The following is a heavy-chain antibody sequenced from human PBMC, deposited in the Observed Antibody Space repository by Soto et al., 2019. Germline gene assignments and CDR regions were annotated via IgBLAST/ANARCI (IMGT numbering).Heavy chain of an antibody. CDR1: GYTFTNFS. Sequence: GASAKVSSKASGYTFTNFSISWVRQAPGQGLEWMGWISAYSGNTSYAQNFQGRVTMTRNTSISTAYMELRSLRSEDTAVYYCAGNQVGFWSGYYLEYDYYSGMDVWGQGTTVTVSS. D-gene: IGHD3-3*01. J-gene: IGHJ6*02. CDR3: AGNQVGFWSGYYLEYDYYSGMDV. V-gene: IGHV1-8*01. CDR2: ISAYSGNT.